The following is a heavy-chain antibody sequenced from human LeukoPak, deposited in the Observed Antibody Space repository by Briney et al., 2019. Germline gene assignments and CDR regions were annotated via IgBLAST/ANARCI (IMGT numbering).Heavy chain of an antibody. CDR2: ISYDGSNK. CDR1: GFTFSSYG. CDR3: AKLYCSGGSCYSASDY. D-gene: IGHD2-15*01. V-gene: IGHV3-30*18. J-gene: IGHJ4*02. Sequence: PGGSLRLSCAASGFTFSSYGMHWVRQAPGKGLEWVAVISYDGSNKYYADSVKGRFTISRDNSKNTLYLQMNSLRAEDTAVYYCAKLYCSGGSCYSASDYWGQGTLVTVSS.